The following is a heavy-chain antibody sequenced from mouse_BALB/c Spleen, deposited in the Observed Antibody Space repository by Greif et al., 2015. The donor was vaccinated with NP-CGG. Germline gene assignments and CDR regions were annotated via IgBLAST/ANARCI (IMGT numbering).Heavy chain of an antibody. D-gene: IGHD2-1*01. CDR2: INYDGNN. CDR3: ASYYGNYYAMDY. CDR1: GYSITSGYY. Sequence: EVKVEESGPGLVKPSQSLSLTCSVTGYSITSGYYWNWIRQFPGNKLEWMGYINYDGNNNYNPSLKNRISITRDTSKNQFFLKLNSVTTEDTATYYCASYYGNYYAMDYWGQGTSVTVSS. V-gene: IGHV3-6*02. J-gene: IGHJ4*01.